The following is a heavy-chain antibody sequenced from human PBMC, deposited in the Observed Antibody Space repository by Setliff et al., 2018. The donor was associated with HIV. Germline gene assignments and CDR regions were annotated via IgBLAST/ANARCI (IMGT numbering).Heavy chain of an antibody. J-gene: IGHJ3*02. V-gene: IGHV1-24*01. D-gene: IGHD2-21*01. CDR2: FDPQDGET. CDR1: GYTLSELS. CDR3: ANLAYCSGDCYSTGASDT. Sequence: ASVKVSCKVYGYTLSELSIHWVQQAPGKGLEWMGYFDPQDGETVYAQKFQGRVTLTEDTSTGTAYMELSGLRSEDTAVYYCANLAYCSGDCYSTGASDTWGQGTMVTVS.